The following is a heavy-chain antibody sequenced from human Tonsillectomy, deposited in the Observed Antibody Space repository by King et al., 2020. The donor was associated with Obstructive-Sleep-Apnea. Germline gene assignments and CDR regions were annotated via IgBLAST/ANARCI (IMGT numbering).Heavy chain of an antibody. CDR1: GFTFSSYS. CDR3: AAYMLGYYGMGA. CDR2: ISSSSSTI. V-gene: IGHV3-48*01. Sequence: VQLVESGGGLVQPGGSLRLSCAASGFTFSSYSMNWVRQAPGKGLEWVSYISSSSSTIYYADSVKGRFTISRENAKNSLYLQMNSLRAEDTAVFYCAAYMLGYYGMGAWGQGTTVTVSS. J-gene: IGHJ6*02. D-gene: IGHD3-10*02.